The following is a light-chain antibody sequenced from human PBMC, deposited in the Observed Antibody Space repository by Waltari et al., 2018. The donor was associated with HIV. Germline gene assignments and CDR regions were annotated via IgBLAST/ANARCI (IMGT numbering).Light chain of an antibody. CDR3: YSAADNSGL. V-gene: IGLV3-27*01. CDR1: LLPTKY. CDR2: IDS. J-gene: IGLJ3*02. Sequence: SYELTQPSSVSVSARQTARITCSADLLPTKYVRWFQQQQGPAAVLVIFIDSGRPSGIPARFSGSSSGTTVSLTIGGAQVDDEADYYCYSAADNSGLFGGGTKLTVL.